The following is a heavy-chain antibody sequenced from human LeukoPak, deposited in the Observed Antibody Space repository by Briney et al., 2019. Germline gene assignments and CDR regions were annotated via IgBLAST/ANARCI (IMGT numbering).Heavy chain of an antibody. CDR3: AREGGGYCSGGSCYAYCYYGMDV. V-gene: IGHV3-53*01. Sequence: GGSLRLSCAASGFTVSSNYMSWVRQAPGKGLEWVSVIYSGGSTYYADCVKGRFTISRDNSKNTLYLQMNSLRAEDTAVYYCAREGGGYCSGGSCYAYCYYGMDVWGQGTTVTVSS. CDR1: GFTVSSNY. J-gene: IGHJ6*02. CDR2: IYSGGST. D-gene: IGHD2-15*01.